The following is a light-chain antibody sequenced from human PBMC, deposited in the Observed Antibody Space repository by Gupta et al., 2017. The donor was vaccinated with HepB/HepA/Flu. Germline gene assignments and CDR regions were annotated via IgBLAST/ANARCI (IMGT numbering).Light chain of an antibody. CDR1: ISNIGTNN. Sequence: SVRIPPTSVSGTPGQRFTISCSGSISNIGTNNVNWYKQDPGMAPKLIISINDQRPSGVPDRFSGSKSGTSASLAISGLQSDDEADYYCGAWDDSLNGFYVFGTGTQVTV. CDR2: IND. CDR3: GAWDDSLNGFYV. V-gene: IGLV1-44*01. J-gene: IGLJ1*01.